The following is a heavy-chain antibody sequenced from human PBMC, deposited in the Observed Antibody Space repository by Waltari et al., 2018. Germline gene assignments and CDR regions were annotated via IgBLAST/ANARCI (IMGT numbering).Heavy chain of an antibody. V-gene: IGHV3-7*04. D-gene: IGHD6-19*01. CDR3: ARDRGWNTLDY. CDR1: GFTFRSNW. CDR2: KNQDGGET. J-gene: IGHJ4*02. Sequence: EVQLVESGGGLVQPGGSLRLSCAASGFTFRSNWIAWVRQAPGRGREWVANKNQDGGETYYVDSVRGRFTISRDNARNSLYLQMDSLRDEDTALYYCARDRGWNTLDYWGQGTLVTVSS.